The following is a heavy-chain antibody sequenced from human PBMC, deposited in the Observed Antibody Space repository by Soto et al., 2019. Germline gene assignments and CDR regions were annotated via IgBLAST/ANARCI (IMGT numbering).Heavy chain of an antibody. V-gene: IGHV1-69*06. CDR3: AGGGAVITGYGMDV. CDR2: VIPTFGTT. D-gene: IGHD3-22*01. J-gene: IGHJ6*02. Sequence: QVQLVQAGAEVKKPGSSVKVSCKASGGTFTSYRINWVRQAPGQGLEWMGEVIPTFGTTSYAQKFQGRVSINADKSTSTAYMELSSLRSEDTAVYYCAGGGAVITGYGMDVWGQGTAVTVSS. CDR1: GGTFTSYR.